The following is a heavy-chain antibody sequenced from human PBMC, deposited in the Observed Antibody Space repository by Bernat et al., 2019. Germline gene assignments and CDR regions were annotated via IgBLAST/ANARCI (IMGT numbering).Heavy chain of an antibody. V-gene: IGHV5-10-1*03. D-gene: IGHD3-10*01. J-gene: IGHJ6*03. CDR2: IDPSDSYT. CDR1: GYSFTSYW. CDR3: ARHGPGLGYYYYYMDV. Sequence: EVQLVQSGAEVKKPGESLRISCKGSGYSFTSYWISWVRQMPGKGLEWMGRIDPSDSYTNYSPSFQGHVTISADKSISTAYLQWSSLKASDTAMYYCARHGPGLGYYYYYMDVWGKGTTVTVSS.